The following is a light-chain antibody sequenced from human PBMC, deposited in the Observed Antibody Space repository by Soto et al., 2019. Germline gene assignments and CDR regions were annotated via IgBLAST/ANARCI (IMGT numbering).Light chain of an antibody. CDR2: GAS. CDR3: QQYNQWPPLT. CDR1: QIVGGDT. Sequence: EIVLTQSPATLSSFPGERATLSCRASQIVGGDTLAWYQQKPGQAPRLLIYGASSRATGIPDRFSGSGSGTDFTLTINSLQSEDFAVYYCQQYNQWPPLTFGGGTKVDIK. V-gene: IGKV3D-15*01. J-gene: IGKJ4*01.